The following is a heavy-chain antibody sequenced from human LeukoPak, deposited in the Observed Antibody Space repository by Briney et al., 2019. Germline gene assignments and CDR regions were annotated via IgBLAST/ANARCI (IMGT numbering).Heavy chain of an antibody. J-gene: IGHJ2*01. CDR1: GGSISSYY. Sequence: SETLSLTCTVSGGSISSYYWSWIRQPPGKGLEWIGYIYYSGSTNYNPSLKSRVTIPVDTSKNQFSLKLSSVTAADTAVYYCARVSLVVSRYFDLWGRGTLVTVSS. D-gene: IGHD2-15*01. V-gene: IGHV4-59*01. CDR3: ARVSLVVSRYFDL. CDR2: IYYSGST.